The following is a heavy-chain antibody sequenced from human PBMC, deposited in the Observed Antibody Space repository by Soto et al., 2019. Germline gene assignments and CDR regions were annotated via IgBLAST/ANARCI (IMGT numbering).Heavy chain of an antibody. Sequence: PSETLSLTCTVSGGSISSSSYYWGWIRQPPGKGLEWIGSTYYSGSTYYNPSLKSRVTISVDTSKNQFSLKLSSVTAADTAVYYCRVKHSSSWYTSYYYYGMDVWGQGTTVTVSS. CDR1: GGSISSSSYY. J-gene: IGHJ6*02. CDR3: RVKHSSSWYTSYYYYGMDV. CDR2: TYYSGST. V-gene: IGHV4-39*01. D-gene: IGHD6-13*01.